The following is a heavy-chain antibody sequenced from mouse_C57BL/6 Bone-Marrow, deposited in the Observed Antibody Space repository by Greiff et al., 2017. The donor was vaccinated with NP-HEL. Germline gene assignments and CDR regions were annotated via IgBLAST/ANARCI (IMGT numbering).Heavy chain of an antibody. J-gene: IGHJ3*01. D-gene: IGHD4-1*01. V-gene: IGHV1-74*01. CDR2: IHPSDSDT. CDR1: GYTFTSYW. Sequence: QVQLQQPGAELVKPGASVKVSCKASGYTFTSYWMPWVKQRPGQGLEWIGRIHPSDSDTNYNQQFKGKATFTVVKSSSTAYMQLSILTSEDSAVYYCAITGTWFAYWGQGTLVTVSA. CDR3: AITGTWFAY.